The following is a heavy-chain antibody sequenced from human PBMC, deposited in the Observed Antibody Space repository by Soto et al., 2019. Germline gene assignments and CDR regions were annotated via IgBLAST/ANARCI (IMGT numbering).Heavy chain of an antibody. CDR2: VNPSGGST. CDR3: AREENCSDGVCYSEYFQR. D-gene: IGHD2-15*01. V-gene: IGHV1-46*01. CDR1: GYIFTAYS. Sequence: QVQLVQSGAEVKKPGASVKVSCKASGYIFTAYSMHWVRQAPGQGLEWMGVVNPSGGSTNYAQRFQGRITMTRDTSTSTVYMDLKFLTYEDTAVYYCAREENCSDGVCYSEYFQRWGQGTLVTVSS. J-gene: IGHJ1*01.